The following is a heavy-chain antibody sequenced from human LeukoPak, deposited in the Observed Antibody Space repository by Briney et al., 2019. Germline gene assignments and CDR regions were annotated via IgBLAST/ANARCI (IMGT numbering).Heavy chain of an antibody. J-gene: IGHJ4*02. CDR1: GYSFTSYW. D-gene: IGHD2-2*01. CDR2: IYPGDSDT. CDR3: ARAGYCSSTSCYDWFDY. Sequence: GESLKISCKGSGYSFTSYWIGWVRQMPGKGLEWMGIIYPGDSDTRYSPSFQGQVTISADKSISTAYLQWSSLKASGTAMYYCARAGYCSSTSCYDWFDYWGQGTLVTVSS. V-gene: IGHV5-51*01.